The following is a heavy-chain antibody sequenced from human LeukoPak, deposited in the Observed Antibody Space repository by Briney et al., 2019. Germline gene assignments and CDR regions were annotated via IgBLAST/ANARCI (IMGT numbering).Heavy chain of an antibody. CDR2: IYYSGST. V-gene: IGHV4-31*03. D-gene: IGHD6-6*01. CDR3: ARSSPPETFDY. Sequence: PSQTLSLTCTVSGGSISSGGYYWCWIRQHPGKGLEWIGYIYYSGSTYYNPSLKSRVTISVDTSKNQFSLKLSSVTAADTAVYYCARSSPPETFDYWGQGTLVTVSS. J-gene: IGHJ4*02. CDR1: GGSISSGGYY.